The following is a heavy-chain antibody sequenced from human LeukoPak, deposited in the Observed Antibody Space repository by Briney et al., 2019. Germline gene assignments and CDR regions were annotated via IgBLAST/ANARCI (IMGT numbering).Heavy chain of an antibody. Sequence: GGSLRLSCAVSGFTFSSYAMSWVRQAPGKGLEWVSAISGSGGSTYSADSVKGRFTISRDNSKNTLYLQMNSLRAEDTAVYYCANGGVDTATRSYYYGMDVWGQGTTVTVSS. J-gene: IGHJ6*02. V-gene: IGHV3-23*01. CDR3: ANGGVDTATRSYYYGMDV. CDR1: GFTFSSYA. CDR2: ISGSGGST. D-gene: IGHD5-18*01.